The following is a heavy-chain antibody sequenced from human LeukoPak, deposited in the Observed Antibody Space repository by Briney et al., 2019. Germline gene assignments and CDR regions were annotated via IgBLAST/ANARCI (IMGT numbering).Heavy chain of an antibody. D-gene: IGHD5-12*01. CDR1: GFTFSSYA. CDR3: ASRLRFSEG. V-gene: IGHV3-66*01. J-gene: IGHJ4*02. Sequence: GGSLRLSCAASGFTFSSYAMSWVRQAPGKGLEWVSVIYSGGSTYYADSVKGRFTISRDNSKNTLYLQMNSLRAEDTAVYYCASRLRFSEGWGQGTLVTVSS. CDR2: IYSGGST.